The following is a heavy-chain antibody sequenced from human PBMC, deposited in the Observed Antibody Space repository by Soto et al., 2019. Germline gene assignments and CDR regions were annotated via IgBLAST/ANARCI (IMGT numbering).Heavy chain of an antibody. D-gene: IGHD3-10*01. J-gene: IGHJ4*02. CDR3: GYGSDHFADY. CDR1: GFTFSNYG. CDR2: IWYDGSNK. V-gene: IGHV3-33*01. Sequence: QVQLVESGGGVVQPGRSLRLSCAASGFTFSNYGMHWVRQAPGKGLEWVAVIWYDGSNKYYADSVKGRFTISRDNSKNTLYLQMNSLRAEDTAVDYCGYGSDHFADYWGQGTLVSVSS.